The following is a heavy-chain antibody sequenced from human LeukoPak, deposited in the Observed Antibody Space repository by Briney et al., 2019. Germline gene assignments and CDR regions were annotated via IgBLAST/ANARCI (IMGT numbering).Heavy chain of an antibody. J-gene: IGHJ4*02. V-gene: IGHV3-13*01. Sequence: GGSLRLPCAASGFTFSSYDMHWVRQATGKGLEWVSAIGTAGDTYYPGSVKGRFTISRENAKNSLYLQMNSLRAGDTAVYYCARGESTQQQKSLDYWSQGTLVTVSS. CDR2: IGTAGDT. D-gene: IGHD6-13*01. CDR1: GFTFSSYD. CDR3: ARGESTQQQKSLDY.